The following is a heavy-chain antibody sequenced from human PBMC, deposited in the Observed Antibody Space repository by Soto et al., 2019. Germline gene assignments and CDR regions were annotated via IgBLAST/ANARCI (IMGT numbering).Heavy chain of an antibody. D-gene: IGHD3-10*01. CDR1: GGSFSGYY. Sequence: QVQLQQWGAGLLKPSETLSLTCAVYGGSFSGYYWSWIRQPPGKGLEWIGEINHSGSTNYNPSLKRRVTISVDTSKNQFSLKLSSVTAADTAVYYCASPRSHYYYYMDVWGKGTTVTVSS. CDR2: INHSGST. V-gene: IGHV4-34*01. J-gene: IGHJ6*03. CDR3: ASPRSHYYYYMDV.